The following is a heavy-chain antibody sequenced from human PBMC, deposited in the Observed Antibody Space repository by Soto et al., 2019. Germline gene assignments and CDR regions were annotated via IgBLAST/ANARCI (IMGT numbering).Heavy chain of an antibody. Sequence: SGGSLRLSCAASGFTFSSYAMSWVRQAPGKGLEWVSAISGSGGSTYYADSVKGRFTISRDNSKNTLYLQMNSLRAEDTAVYYCAKDQDTIFGVVIHPPSCDYWGQGTLVTVSS. CDR2: ISGSGGST. V-gene: IGHV3-23*01. CDR3: AKDQDTIFGVVIHPPSCDY. D-gene: IGHD3-3*01. J-gene: IGHJ4*02. CDR1: GFTFSSYA.